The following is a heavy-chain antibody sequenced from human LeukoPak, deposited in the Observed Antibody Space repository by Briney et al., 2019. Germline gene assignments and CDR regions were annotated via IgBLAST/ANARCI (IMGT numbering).Heavy chain of an antibody. Sequence: PSETLSLTCTVSGGSISSYYWSWIRQPPGKGLEWIGYIYYSGSTNYNPSLKSRVTISVDPPKNQVSLKLSSVTAADTAVYYCARDPSSFGGYFDYWGQGTLVTVSS. D-gene: IGHD3-16*01. CDR1: GGSISSYY. V-gene: IGHV4-59*01. CDR3: ARDPSSFGGYFDY. J-gene: IGHJ4*02. CDR2: IYYSGST.